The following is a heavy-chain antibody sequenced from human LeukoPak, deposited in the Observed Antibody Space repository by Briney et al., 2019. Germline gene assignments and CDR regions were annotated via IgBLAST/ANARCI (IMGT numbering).Heavy chain of an antibody. D-gene: IGHD2/OR15-2a*01. CDR3: AIYFVDGGGRGT. CDR1: GASISSGGYH. CDR2: DGST. J-gene: IGHJ4*02. Sequence: SETLSLTCTVSGASISSGGYHWSWIRQHPGKGLEWIGNDGSTSYHPSLKSRLTISVDTSKNQFSLKLSSVTAADTAIYYCAIYFVDGGGRGTWGQGTLVTVSS. V-gene: IGHV4-31*03.